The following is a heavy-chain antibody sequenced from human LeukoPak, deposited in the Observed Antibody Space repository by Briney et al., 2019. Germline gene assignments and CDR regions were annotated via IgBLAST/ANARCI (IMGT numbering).Heavy chain of an antibody. CDR3: AKSSGWHNYFDY. J-gene: IGHJ4*02. Sequence: GGSLRLSCAASGFTFSDYYMSWIRQAPGKGLEWVSAISGSGGSTYYADSVKGRFTISRDNSKNTLYLQMNSLRAEDTAVYYCAKSSGWHNYFDYWGQGTLVTVSS. CDR2: ISGSGGST. D-gene: IGHD6-19*01. V-gene: IGHV3-23*01. CDR1: GFTFSDYY.